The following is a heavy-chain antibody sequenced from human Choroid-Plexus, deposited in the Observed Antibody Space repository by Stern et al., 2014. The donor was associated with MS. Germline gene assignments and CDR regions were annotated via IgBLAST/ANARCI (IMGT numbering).Heavy chain of an antibody. D-gene: IGHD2/OR15-2a*01. CDR1: GFTFGSCA. V-gene: IGHV3-30*18. J-gene: IGHJ5*02. CDR2: VSYDGSNK. Sequence: VQLEESGGGVVQPGRPLSLSCVASGFTFGSCAMRWVRQAPGKGLEWVAGVSYDGSNKYYADSVKGRFTISRDNSQNTLYMQMSSLRPEDTAVYYCAKDRQYLTYFFDHWGQGSLVTVSS. CDR3: AKDRQYLTYFFDH.